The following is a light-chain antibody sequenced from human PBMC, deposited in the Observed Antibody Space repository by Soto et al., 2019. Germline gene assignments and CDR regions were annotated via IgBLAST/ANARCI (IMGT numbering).Light chain of an antibody. CDR3: SSYTTTNTYV. V-gene: IGLV2-14*01. J-gene: IGLJ1*01. CDR1: SSDVGAYNY. CDR2: EVS. Sequence: QSALTQPASVSGSPGQSITISCTGTSSDVGAYNYVSWYQQHPGKAPKLMIYEVSNRPSGVSNRFSGSKSGNTASLTISGLQVEDEADYYCSSYTTTNTYVFGTGTKVTVL.